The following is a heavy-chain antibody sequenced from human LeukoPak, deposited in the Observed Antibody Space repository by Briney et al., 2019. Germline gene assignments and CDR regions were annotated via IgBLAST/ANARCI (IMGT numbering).Heavy chain of an antibody. CDR2: IKSKTDGGAT. CDR1: GLTFSNAW. V-gene: IGHV3-15*01. J-gene: IGHJ4*02. CDR3: TTLFGAYYYDSSGFYYPFEY. Sequence: GGSLRLSCAASGLTFSNAWMSWVRQAPGKGLEWVGRIKSKTDGGATDYTAPVKGRFTISRDDSKNTLYLQMNSLKTEDTAVYYCTTLFGAYYYDSSGFYYPFEYWGQGTLVTVSS. D-gene: IGHD3-22*01.